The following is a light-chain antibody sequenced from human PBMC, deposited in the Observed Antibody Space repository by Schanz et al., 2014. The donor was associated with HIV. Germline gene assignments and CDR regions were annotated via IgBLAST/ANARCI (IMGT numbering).Light chain of an antibody. CDR1: QSISSY. J-gene: IGKJ2*01. V-gene: IGKV1-39*01. CDR2: AAS. Sequence: DIQMTQSPSSLSASVGDRVTITCRASQSISSYLNWYQQKPGKAPELLIYAASTLQSGVPSRFSGSGSGTEFTLTISSLQPEDSATYYCQQYDNFPYTFGQGTKLEI. CDR3: QQYDNFPYT.